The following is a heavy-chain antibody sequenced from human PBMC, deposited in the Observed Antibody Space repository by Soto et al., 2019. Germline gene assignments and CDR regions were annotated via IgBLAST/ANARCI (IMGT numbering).Heavy chain of an antibody. CDR2: INPNSGGT. CDR1: GYTFTGQF. V-gene: IGHV1-2*02. CDR3: ALTGRGGS. Sequence: ASVKVSCKASGYTFTGQFMHWVRQAPGQGLEWMGWINPNSGGTTYSQRFQGRVTMTRDTSITTGYMELTGLTSNGTAVYYCALTGRGGSWGQGTLVTVSS. J-gene: IGHJ5*02. D-gene: IGHD1-20*01.